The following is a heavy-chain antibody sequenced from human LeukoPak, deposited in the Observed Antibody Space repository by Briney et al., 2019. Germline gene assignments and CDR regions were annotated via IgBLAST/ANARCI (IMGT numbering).Heavy chain of an antibody. CDR2: ISAYNGNT. D-gene: IGHD2-2*01. J-gene: IGHJ4*02. V-gene: IGHV1-18*01. CDR1: GYTFTSYG. Sequence: ASVEVSCKASGYTFTSYGISWVRQAPGQGLEWMGWISAYNGNTNYAQKLQGRVTMTTDTSTSTAYMELRSLRSDDTAVYYCARDRGAYEVPDFDYWGQGTLVTVSS. CDR3: ARDRGAYEVPDFDY.